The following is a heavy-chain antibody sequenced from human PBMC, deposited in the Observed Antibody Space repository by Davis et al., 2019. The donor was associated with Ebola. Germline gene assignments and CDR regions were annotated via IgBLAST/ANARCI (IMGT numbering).Heavy chain of an antibody. CDR3: ARVLLAVAGTVDY. Sequence: GSLRLSCTVSDYSISSGYYWGWIRQPPGKGLGWIGTIYHSGSTYYNPSLKSRVTISVDTSKNHFSLKLSSVTAADTAVYYCARVLLAVAGTVDYWGQGTLVTVSS. V-gene: IGHV4-38-2*02. CDR2: IYHSGST. CDR1: DYSISSGYY. J-gene: IGHJ4*02. D-gene: IGHD6-19*01.